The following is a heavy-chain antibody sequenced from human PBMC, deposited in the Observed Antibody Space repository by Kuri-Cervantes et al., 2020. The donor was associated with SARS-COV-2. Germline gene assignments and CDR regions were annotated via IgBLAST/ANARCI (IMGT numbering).Heavy chain of an antibody. CDR3: ARKSYDFWSGYPQTYYYYYMDV. CDR1: GYTFTSYD. V-gene: IGHV1-8*02. CDR2: MNPNSGNT. Sequence: ASVKVSCKASGYTFTSYDINWVRQATGQGLEWMGWMNPNSGNTGYAQKFQGRVTMTRDTSISTAYMELSRLRSDDTAVYYCARKSYDFWSGYPQTYYYYYMDVWGKGTTVTVSS. J-gene: IGHJ6*03. D-gene: IGHD3-3*01.